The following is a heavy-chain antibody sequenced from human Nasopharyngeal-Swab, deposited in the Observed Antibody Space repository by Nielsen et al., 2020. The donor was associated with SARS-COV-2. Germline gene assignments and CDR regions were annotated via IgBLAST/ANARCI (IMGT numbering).Heavy chain of an antibody. Sequence: SETLSLTCAVYGGSFSGYYWSWIRQPPGKGLEWIGEINHSGNTNYNPSLKSRVTISVDTSKNQFSLKLSSVTAADTAVYYCARGTQIYSSGYSYYYYMDVWGKGTTVTVSS. CDR3: ARGTQIYSSGYSYYYYMDV. V-gene: IGHV4-34*01. CDR2: INHSGNT. CDR1: GGSFSGYY. D-gene: IGHD3-22*01. J-gene: IGHJ6*03.